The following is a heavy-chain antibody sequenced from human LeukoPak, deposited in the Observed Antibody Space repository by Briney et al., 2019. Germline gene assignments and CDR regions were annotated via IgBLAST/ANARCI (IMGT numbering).Heavy chain of an antibody. Sequence: PSETLSLTCTVSGGSISSYYWSWIRQPPGKGLEWIGYIYYSGSTNYNPSLKSRVTIPVDTSKNQFSLKLSSVTAADTAVYYCAGPYYDFWSGYTPMGYWGQGTLVTVSS. CDR1: GGSISSYY. J-gene: IGHJ4*02. CDR2: IYYSGST. D-gene: IGHD3-3*01. V-gene: IGHV4-59*08. CDR3: AGPYYDFWSGYTPMGY.